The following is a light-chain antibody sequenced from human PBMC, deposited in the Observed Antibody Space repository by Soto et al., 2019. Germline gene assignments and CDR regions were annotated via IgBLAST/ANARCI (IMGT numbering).Light chain of an antibody. Sequence: EIVLTQSPGTLSLSPGERANLSCRASQSVISSYLAWYQQTPGQSPRLIIYGASSRANGIPDRFSGSVSWTRFTLTISRLEPEDFAVYSCPDYGSSPRTFGPVNKVYSK. V-gene: IGKV3-20*01. CDR1: QSVISSY. CDR2: GAS. J-gene: IGKJ1*01. CDR3: PDYGSSPRT.